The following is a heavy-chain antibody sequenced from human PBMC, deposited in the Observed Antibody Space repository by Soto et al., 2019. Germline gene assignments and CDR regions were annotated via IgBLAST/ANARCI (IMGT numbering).Heavy chain of an antibody. D-gene: IGHD3-10*01. Sequence: EVQLVESGGGLVQPGGSLRLSCAASGFTFSSYWMSWVRQAPGKGLEGVANMKQDGIEKYYVDSVKGRSTIARDNAKHSLYLQTNGLRPKDTAVYYGTRIPPMTRGKGLDVWCQGTTVTVPS. V-gene: IGHV3-7*03. CDR2: MKQDGIEK. CDR1: GFTFSSYW. CDR3: TRIPPMTRGKGLDV. J-gene: IGHJ6*02.